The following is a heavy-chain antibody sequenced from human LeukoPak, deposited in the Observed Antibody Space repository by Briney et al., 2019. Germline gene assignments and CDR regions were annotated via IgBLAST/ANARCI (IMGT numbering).Heavy chain of an antibody. Sequence: GGSLRLSCVASGFRFSSYWLTWVRQAPGKGLEWVASIKEDGGEKYYVDSVKGRFTISRDSARMSMFLQMNSLRDDDTAIYYCARADWPFCKSEICQRKGFYFDLWGQGTPVTVSS. D-gene: IGHD2/OR15-2a*01. J-gene: IGHJ4*02. V-gene: IGHV3-7*01. CDR2: IKEDGGEK. CDR1: GFRFSSYW. CDR3: ARADWPFCKSEICQRKGFYFDL.